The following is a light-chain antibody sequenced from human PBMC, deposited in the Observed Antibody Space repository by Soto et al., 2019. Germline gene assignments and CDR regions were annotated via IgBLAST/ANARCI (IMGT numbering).Light chain of an antibody. Sequence: DIQMTQSPSFVSAFVGDRVNITCRASQDINTWLAWYQQTPGKAPKLLIYASISLQRGVQSRFSGSGSGTDFTLTISSLQPEDFASYYCQQVSSFPFTFGPGTKVDFK. CDR2: ASI. V-gene: IGKV1-12*01. CDR1: QDINTW. CDR3: QQVSSFPFT. J-gene: IGKJ3*01.